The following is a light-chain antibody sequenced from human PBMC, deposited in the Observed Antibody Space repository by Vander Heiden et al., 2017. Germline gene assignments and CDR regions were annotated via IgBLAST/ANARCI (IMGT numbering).Light chain of an antibody. CDR3: QVWDSSSAHWV. Sequence: SYALTQPASASVPPGTTARITCGENNIGSKTVHWYQQKPGQAPVLVVYDDNDRPSGIPERFSGSKSGNTATLTITWVEVGDEADYYCQVWDSSSAHWVFGGGTKLTVL. V-gene: IGLV3-21*01. J-gene: IGLJ3*02. CDR1: NIGSKT. CDR2: DDN.